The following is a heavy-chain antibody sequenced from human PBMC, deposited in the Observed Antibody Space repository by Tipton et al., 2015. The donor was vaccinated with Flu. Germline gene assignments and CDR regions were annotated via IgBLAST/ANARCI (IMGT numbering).Heavy chain of an antibody. CDR3: ASFALRDFYFDY. V-gene: IGHV4-39*07. CDR2: IYYSGST. CDR1: GGSISSSSYY. D-gene: IGHD3-16*01. Sequence: LRLSCTVSGGSISSSSYYWGWIRQPPGKGLGWIGSIYYSGSTYYNPSLKSRVTISVDTSKNQFSLKLSSVTAADTAVYYCASFALRDFYFDYWGQGTLVTVSS. J-gene: IGHJ4*02.